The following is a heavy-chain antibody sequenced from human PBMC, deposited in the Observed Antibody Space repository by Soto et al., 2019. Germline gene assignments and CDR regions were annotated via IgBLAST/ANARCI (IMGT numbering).Heavy chain of an antibody. CDR2: ISGSGSNT. CDR1: GFTFSSYA. Sequence: EVQVLESGGGLVQPGGSLRLSCAASGFTFSSYAMSWVRQAPGLGLEWVSAISGSGSNTYYADSAKGRFTISRDNSKNTLYLQMNSLRAEDTALYYCAKTASMTIRDGFDHWGQGTLVTVSS. J-gene: IGHJ4*02. D-gene: IGHD4-17*01. V-gene: IGHV3-23*01. CDR3: AKTASMTIRDGFDH.